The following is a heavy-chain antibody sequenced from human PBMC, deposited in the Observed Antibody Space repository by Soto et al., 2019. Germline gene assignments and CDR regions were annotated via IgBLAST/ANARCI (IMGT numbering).Heavy chain of an antibody. CDR2: IIPIFGTA. J-gene: IGHJ4*02. V-gene: IGHV1-69*01. Sequence: VKVSCKASGGTFSSYAISWVRQAPGQGLEWMGGIIPIFGTANYAQKFQGRVTITADESTSTAYMELSSLRSEDTAVYYCARGPSRYSYGRYSFDYWGQGTLVTVSS. CDR3: ARGPSRYSYGRYSFDY. CDR1: GGTFSSYA. D-gene: IGHD5-18*01.